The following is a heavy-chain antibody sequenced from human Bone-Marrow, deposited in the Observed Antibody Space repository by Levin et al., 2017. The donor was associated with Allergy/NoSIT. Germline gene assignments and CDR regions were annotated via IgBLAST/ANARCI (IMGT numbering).Heavy chain of an antibody. J-gene: IGHJ4*02. D-gene: IGHD5-12*01. CDR1: GYTFTSFD. CDR3: ARGELGSGYLFDY. V-gene: IGHV1-8*01. CDR2: MYPNSDNA. Sequence: GESLKISCKTSGYTFTSFDINWVRQATGQGLEWMGWMYPNSDNAGYAQKFQGRVTMTRNTSISTAYLDLSSLRSEDTAIDYCARGELGSGYLFDYWGQGTLVTVSS.